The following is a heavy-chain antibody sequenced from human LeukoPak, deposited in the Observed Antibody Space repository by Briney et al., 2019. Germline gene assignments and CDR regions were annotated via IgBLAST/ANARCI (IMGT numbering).Heavy chain of an antibody. CDR2: IYSGGRT. J-gene: IGHJ4*02. Sequence: GGSLRLSCAASGLTVSSNYMSWVRQAPGKGLEWVSVIYSGGRTFYADSVKGRFIISRDTSKNTLYLQMNSLRGEDTAVYYCARNGYTSGWYRNWGQGTLVTVSS. CDR3: ARNGYTSGWYRN. CDR1: GLTVSSNY. V-gene: IGHV3-66*01. D-gene: IGHD6-19*01.